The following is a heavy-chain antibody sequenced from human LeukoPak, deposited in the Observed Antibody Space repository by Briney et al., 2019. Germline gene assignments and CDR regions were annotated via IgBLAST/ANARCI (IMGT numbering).Heavy chain of an antibody. CDR1: GYTFTSYG. CDR2: ISAYNGNT. J-gene: IGHJ4*02. CDR3: ARDHCSSTSCYSALEDY. V-gene: IGHV1-18*01. D-gene: IGHD2-2*02. Sequence: ASVKVSCKASGYTFTSYGISWVRQAPGQGLEWMGWISAYNGNTNYAQRLQGRVTMTTDTSTSTAYMEPRSLRSDDTAVYYCARDHCSSTSCYSALEDYWGQGTLVTVSS.